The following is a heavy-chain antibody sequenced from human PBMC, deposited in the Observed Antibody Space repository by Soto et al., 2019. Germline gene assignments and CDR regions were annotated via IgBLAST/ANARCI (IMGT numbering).Heavy chain of an antibody. V-gene: IGHV1-69*13. D-gene: IGHD3-3*01. CDR2: IIPIFGTA. Sequence: ASVKVSCKASGGTFSSYAISWVRQAPGQGLEWMGGIIPIFGTANYAQKFQGRVTITADESTSTAYMELSSLRSEDTAVYYCARRGHYYDFWSGYYADYYYYYMDVWGKGTTVTVSS. J-gene: IGHJ6*03. CDR1: GGTFSSYA. CDR3: ARRGHYYDFWSGYYADYYYYYMDV.